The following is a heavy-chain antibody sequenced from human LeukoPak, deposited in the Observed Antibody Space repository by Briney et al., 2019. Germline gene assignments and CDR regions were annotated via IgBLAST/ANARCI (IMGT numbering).Heavy chain of an antibody. V-gene: IGHV3-48*04. CDR3: AREVLHYDILTGYSPDAFDI. D-gene: IGHD3-9*01. Sequence: PGGSLRLSCAASGFTFSSYSMNWVRQAPGKGLEWVSYISSSSSTIYYADSVKGRFTISRDNAKNSLYLQMNSLRAEDTAVYYCAREVLHYDILTGYSPDAFDIWGQGTMVTVSS. CDR1: GFTFSSYS. CDR2: ISSSSSTI. J-gene: IGHJ3*02.